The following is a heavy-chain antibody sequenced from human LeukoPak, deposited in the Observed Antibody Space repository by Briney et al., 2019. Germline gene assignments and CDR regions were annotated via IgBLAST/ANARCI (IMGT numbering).Heavy chain of an antibody. CDR3: ASSIRDSSSWNGGDSSGPGDY. D-gene: IGHD6-13*01. CDR2: INPSCGST. J-gene: IGHJ4*02. V-gene: IGHV1-46*01. CDR1: GYTFTSYY. Sequence: GASLKVSCKASGYTFTSYYMHWVRHTPSQGLEWMGIINPSCGSTSYAQKFQGVVTITTDTSTSTVYMELSSLRSEDTAVYYCASSIRDSSSWNGGDSSGPGDYWGQGTLVTVSS.